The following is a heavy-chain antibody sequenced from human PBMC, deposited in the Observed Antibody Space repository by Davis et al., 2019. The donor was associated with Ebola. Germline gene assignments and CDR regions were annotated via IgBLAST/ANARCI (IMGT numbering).Heavy chain of an antibody. CDR1: GYTFTGYY. CDR2: INPNSGGT. Sequence: ASVKVSCKASGYTFTGYYMHWVRQAPGQGLEWMGWINPNSGGTNYTQKFQGWVTMTRDTSISTAYMELSRLRSGDTAVYYCARDQGYSYGYGYDYWGQGTLVTVSS. J-gene: IGHJ4*02. V-gene: IGHV1-2*04. CDR3: ARDQGYSYGYGYDY. D-gene: IGHD5-18*01.